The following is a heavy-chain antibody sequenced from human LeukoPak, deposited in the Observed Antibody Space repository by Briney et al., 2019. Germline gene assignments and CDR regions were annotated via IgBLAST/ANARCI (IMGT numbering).Heavy chain of an antibody. Sequence: SETLSLTCTVSGGSISSSSYYWGRIRQPPGKGLEWIGSIYYSGSTYYNPSLKSRVTISVDTSKNQFSLKLSSVTAADTAVYYCARDLGYCSGGSCHTYYYYGMDVWGQGTTVTVSS. CDR2: IYYSGST. J-gene: IGHJ6*02. V-gene: IGHV4-39*02. CDR1: GGSISSSSYY. D-gene: IGHD2-15*01. CDR3: ARDLGYCSGGSCHTYYYYGMDV.